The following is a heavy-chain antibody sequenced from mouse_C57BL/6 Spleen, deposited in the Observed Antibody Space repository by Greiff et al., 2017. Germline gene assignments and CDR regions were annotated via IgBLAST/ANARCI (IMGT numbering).Heavy chain of an antibody. J-gene: IGHJ1*03. CDR2: ISNGGGST. CDR1: GFTFSDYY. CDR3: ARWDWYFDV. Sequence: EVQVVESGGGLVQPGGSLKLSCAASGFTFSDYYMYWVRQTPEKRLEWVAYISNGGGSTYYPDTVKGRFTISRDNAKNTLYLQMSRLKSEDTALYYCARWDWYFDVWGTGTTVTVSS. V-gene: IGHV5-12*01.